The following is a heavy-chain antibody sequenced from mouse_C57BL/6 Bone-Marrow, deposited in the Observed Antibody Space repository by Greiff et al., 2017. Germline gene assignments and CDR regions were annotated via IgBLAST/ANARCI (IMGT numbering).Heavy chain of an antibody. CDR3: ARDSLAYYAMDY. V-gene: IGHV7-1*01. J-gene: IGHJ4*01. CDR1: GFTFSDFY. Sequence: EVKLMESGGGLVQSGRSLRLSCATSGFTFSDFYMEWVRQAPGKGLEWIAASRNKANDYTTEYSASVKGRFIVSRDTSQSILYLQMNALRAEDTAIYYFARDSLAYYAMDYWGQGTSVTVSS. CDR2: SRNKANDYTT.